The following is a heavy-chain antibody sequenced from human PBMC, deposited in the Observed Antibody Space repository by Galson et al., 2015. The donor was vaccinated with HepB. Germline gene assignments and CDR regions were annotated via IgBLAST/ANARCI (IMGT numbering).Heavy chain of an antibody. D-gene: IGHD6-13*01. CDR2: IYYSGST. V-gene: IGHV4-39*01. CDR3: ARHVGSSWSEGYFDY. Sequence: LSLTCTVSGGSISSSSYYWGWIRQPPGKGLEWIGSIYYSGSTYYNPSLKSRVTISVDTSKNQFSLKLSSVTAADTAVYYCARHVGSSWSEGYFDYWGQRTLVTVSS. CDR1: GGSISSSSYY. J-gene: IGHJ4*02.